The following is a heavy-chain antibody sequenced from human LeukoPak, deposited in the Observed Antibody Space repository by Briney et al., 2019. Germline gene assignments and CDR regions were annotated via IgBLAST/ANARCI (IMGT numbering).Heavy chain of an antibody. D-gene: IGHD3-10*01. CDR3: AKVGSEWFGELAAYYFDY. J-gene: IGHJ4*02. CDR1: GFSFSLHA. CDR2: ISGSGGST. V-gene: IGHV3-23*01. Sequence: GGSLRLSCEASGFSFSLHAMNWVRQAPGKGLEWVSAISGSGGSTYYADSVKGRFTISRDNFKNTLYLQMNSLRAEDTAVYYCAKVGSEWFGELAAYYFDYWGQGTLVTVSS.